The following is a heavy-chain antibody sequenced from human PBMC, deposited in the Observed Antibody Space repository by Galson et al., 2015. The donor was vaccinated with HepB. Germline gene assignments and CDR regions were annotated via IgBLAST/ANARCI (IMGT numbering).Heavy chain of an antibody. J-gene: IGHJ4*02. CDR1: GGTFSSYT. V-gene: IGHV1-69*04. Sequence: SVKVSCKASGGTFSSYTISWVRQAPGQGLEWMGRIIPILGIANYAQKFQGRVTITADKSTSTAYMELSSLRSEDTAVYYCARDMGIDKNDYWGQGTLVTVSS. CDR3: ARDMGIDKNDY. D-gene: IGHD6-13*01. CDR2: IIPILGIA.